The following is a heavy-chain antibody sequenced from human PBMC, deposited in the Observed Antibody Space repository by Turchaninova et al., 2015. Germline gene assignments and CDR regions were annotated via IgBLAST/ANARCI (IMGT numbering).Heavy chain of an antibody. D-gene: IGHD2-2*03. V-gene: IGHV4-4*02. Sequence: QVQLQQSGPGLVKPFDTLSHTCIVIGDSVSTSHWWSWIRQSPGKGLEWIGEVCHSGHINYNLSLRATVSMAVARPRNTVSLTLTSVTAADSGIYYCARSPSGLLVGYFRSPFDVWGQGTMVTVSS. CDR1: GDSVSTSHW. CDR3: ARSPSGLLVGYFRSPFDV. J-gene: IGHJ3*01. CDR2: VCHSGHI.